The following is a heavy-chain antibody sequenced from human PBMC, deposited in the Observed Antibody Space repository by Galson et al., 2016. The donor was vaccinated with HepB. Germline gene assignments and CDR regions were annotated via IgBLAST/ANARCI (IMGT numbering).Heavy chain of an antibody. D-gene: IGHD3-22*01. CDR1: GYSFTSYW. J-gene: IGHJ4*02. Sequence: QSGAEVKKPGESLRISCKGSGYSFTSYWITWVRQMPGKGLEWMGRIDPSDSYTNYSPSFQGHVTISVDKSISTAYLQWSSLKASDTAMYYCARLYYYDSSDKSWGQGTLVTVSS. V-gene: IGHV5-10-1*01. CDR3: ARLYYYDSSDKS. CDR2: IDPSDSYT.